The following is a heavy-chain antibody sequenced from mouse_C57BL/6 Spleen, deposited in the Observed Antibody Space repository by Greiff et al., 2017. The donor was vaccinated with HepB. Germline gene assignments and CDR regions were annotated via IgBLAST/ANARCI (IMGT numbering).Heavy chain of an antibody. CDR2: INPYNGGT. D-gene: IGHD1-1*01. CDR1: GYTFTDYY. J-gene: IGHJ1*03. Sequence: EVQLQQSGPVLVKPGASVKMSCKASGYTFTDYYMNWVKQSHGKSLEWIGVINPYNGGTSYNQKFKGKATLTVDKSSSTAYMELNSLTSEDSAVYYCAREGSYYGSSYFDVWGTGTTVTVSS. CDR3: AREGSYYGSSYFDV. V-gene: IGHV1-19*01.